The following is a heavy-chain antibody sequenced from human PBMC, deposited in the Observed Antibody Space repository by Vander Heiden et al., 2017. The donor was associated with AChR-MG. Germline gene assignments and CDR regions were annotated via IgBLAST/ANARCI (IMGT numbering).Heavy chain of an antibody. Sequence: EVQPVESGGGLVQPGGSLRTSCAVPGFTFNSYWMGWVRQAPGKGLEWVANIKQDGSEKYYVDAVKGRFTISRDNAKNSLYLQMNSLRVEDTAVYYCARGLWFGELSPYDYWGQGTLVTVSS. V-gene: IGHV3-7*01. CDR3: ARGLWFGELSPYDY. J-gene: IGHJ4*02. D-gene: IGHD3-10*01. CDR1: GFTFNSYW. CDR2: IKQDGSEK.